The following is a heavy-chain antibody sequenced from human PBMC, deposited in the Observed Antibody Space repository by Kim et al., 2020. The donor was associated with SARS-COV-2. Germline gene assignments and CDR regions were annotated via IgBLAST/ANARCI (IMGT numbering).Heavy chain of an antibody. Sequence: GGSLRLSCAAAGFTFSSYVMSWVRQAPGEGLECVSSSTASGGNTYYADSVKGRFTTSRDNSKNTLYLQMNSLRAEDTAIYYCAKGGGFDYWGQGTLVTVSS. D-gene: IGHD3-16*01. CDR3: AKGGGFDY. CDR2: STASGGNT. J-gene: IGHJ4*02. V-gene: IGHV3-23*01. CDR1: GFTFSSYV.